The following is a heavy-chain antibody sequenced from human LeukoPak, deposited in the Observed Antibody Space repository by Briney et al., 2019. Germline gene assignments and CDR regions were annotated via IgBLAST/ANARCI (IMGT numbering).Heavy chain of an antibody. Sequence: PSETLSLTCTVSGYSISSGYYWGWIRQPPGKGLEWIGSIYQSGSTYHNPSLKSRVTISVDTSKNQFSLRLYSMTAADTAVYFCARDFRVCSGGSCYSGPFDYWGQGTPVTVSS. V-gene: IGHV4-38-2*02. CDR3: ARDFRVCSGGSCYSGPFDY. J-gene: IGHJ4*02. D-gene: IGHD2-15*01. CDR2: IYQSGST. CDR1: GYSISSGYY.